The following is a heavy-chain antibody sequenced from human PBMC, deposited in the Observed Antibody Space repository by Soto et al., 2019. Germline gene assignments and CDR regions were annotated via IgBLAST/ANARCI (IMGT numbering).Heavy chain of an antibody. D-gene: IGHD2-2*01. Sequence: GGSLRLSCAASGFSFSNYAMHWVRQTPDKGLEWVAVMSHDGSSSFYADSVKGRFTVSRDNSKTTLYLQMNSLSTEDTAVYYCARDFPYCGSTSCYSAAPKYWGQGTLVTVSS. CDR3: ARDFPYCGSTSCYSAAPKY. CDR2: MSHDGSSS. CDR1: GFSFSNYA. V-gene: IGHV3-30-3*01. J-gene: IGHJ4*02.